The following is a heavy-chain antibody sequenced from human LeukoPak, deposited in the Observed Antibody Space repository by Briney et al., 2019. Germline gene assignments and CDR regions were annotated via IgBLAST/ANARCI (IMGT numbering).Heavy chain of an antibody. CDR2: ISYDGRNK. J-gene: IGHJ4*02. Sequence: PGGSLRLSCAASGFTFSRYGMHWVRQAPGKGLEWVAVISYDGRNKYYADSAEGRFTISRDNSMNTLYLQMGSLRVEDTAIYYCASHWAQQVVSDYWGQGTLVTVSS. V-gene: IGHV3-30*03. CDR3: ASHWAQQVVSDY. CDR1: GFTFSRYG. D-gene: IGHD6-13*01.